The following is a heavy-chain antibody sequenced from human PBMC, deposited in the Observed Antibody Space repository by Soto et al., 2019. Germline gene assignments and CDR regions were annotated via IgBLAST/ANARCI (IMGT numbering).Heavy chain of an antibody. CDR3: AVINYYDSSGYYYANYYFDY. CDR2: IYHSGST. D-gene: IGHD3-22*01. CDR1: GGSISSSNW. J-gene: IGHJ4*02. V-gene: IGHV4-4*02. Sequence: VQLLESGPGLVKPSGTLSLTCAVSGGSISSSNWWSWVRQPPGKGLEWIGEIYHSGSTNYNPSLKSRVTISVDKSKNQFSLKLSSVTAADTAVYYCAVINYYDSSGYYYANYYFDYWGQGTLVTVSS.